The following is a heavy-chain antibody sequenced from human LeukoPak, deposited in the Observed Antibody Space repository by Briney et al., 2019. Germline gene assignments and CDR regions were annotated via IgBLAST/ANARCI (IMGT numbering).Heavy chain of an antibody. CDR2: TYDRSTWYN. D-gene: IGHD2-2*01. CDR1: GDSVSGNSVT. J-gene: IGHJ5*02. Sequence: QTLSLTCAISGDSVSGNSVTWNWIRQSPSRGLEWLGRTYDRSTWYNDYAVSVRGRITVNPDTSKNQFSLHLNSVTPEDTAVYYCARRLTQYDCFDPWGQGILVTVSS. CDR3: ARRLTQYDCFDP. V-gene: IGHV6-1*01.